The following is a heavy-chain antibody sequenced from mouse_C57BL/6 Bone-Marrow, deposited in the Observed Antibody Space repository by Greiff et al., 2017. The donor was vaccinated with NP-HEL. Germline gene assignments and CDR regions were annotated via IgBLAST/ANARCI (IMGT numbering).Heavy chain of an antibody. CDR3: ARINYSNYVDY. J-gene: IGHJ2*01. Sequence: VQLQQSGAELVRPGTSVKVSCKASGYAFTNYLIEWVKQRPGQGLEWIGVINPGSGGTNYNEKFKGKATLTADKSSSTAYMQLSSLTSEDSAVYVCARINYSNYVDYWGQGTTLTVSS. CDR2: INPGSGGT. D-gene: IGHD2-5*01. V-gene: IGHV1-54*01. CDR1: GYAFTNYL.